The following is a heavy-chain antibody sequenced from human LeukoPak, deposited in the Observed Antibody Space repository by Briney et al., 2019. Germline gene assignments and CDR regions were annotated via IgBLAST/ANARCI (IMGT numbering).Heavy chain of an antibody. J-gene: IGHJ4*02. CDR3: ASIEYSSAHVVF. V-gene: IGHV4-39*01. CDR1: GGSFSGYY. CDR2: IYYSGST. Sequence: PSETLSLTCAVYGGSFSGYYWGWIRQPPGKGLEWIGSIYYSGSTYYNPSLKSRVTISVDTSKNQFSLKLSSVTAADTAVYYCASIEYSSAHVVFWGQGTLVTVSS. D-gene: IGHD6-6*01.